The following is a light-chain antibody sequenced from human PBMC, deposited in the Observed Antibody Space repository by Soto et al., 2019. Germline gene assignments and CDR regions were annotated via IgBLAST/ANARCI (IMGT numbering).Light chain of an antibody. CDR3: QQYYITAPP. J-gene: IGKJ2*01. Sequence: DIVMTQSPDSLAVSLGERATINCKSSQSVLYSSNNKNYLAWYQQKPGQPPKLLIYWASTRESGVPDRISGSGSETDFTLTISSLKAEDVAVYYCQQYYITAPPFGPGTKMVIK. V-gene: IGKV4-1*01. CDR2: WAS. CDR1: QSVLYSSNNKNY.